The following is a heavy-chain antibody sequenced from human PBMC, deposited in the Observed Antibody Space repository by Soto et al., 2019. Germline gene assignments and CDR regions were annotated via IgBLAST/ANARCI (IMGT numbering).Heavy chain of an antibody. V-gene: IGHV3-33*01. CDR1: GGIFHCYC. J-gene: IGHJ4*02. CDR2: IRFDGSNE. D-gene: IGHD1-7*01. Sequence: SGGSLILSCAVPGGIFHCYCMHWVRQAPGKGLEWVAIIRFDGSNEEYADSVKGRFTISRDNSKNTLYLQMNTLGAEDTAVYYWARDGIGGTVFRGYLDYWGRGTGVTVSS. CDR3: ARDGIGGTVFRGYLDY.